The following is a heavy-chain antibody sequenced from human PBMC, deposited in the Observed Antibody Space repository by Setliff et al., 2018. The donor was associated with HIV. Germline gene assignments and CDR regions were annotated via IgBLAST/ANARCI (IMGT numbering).Heavy chain of an antibody. V-gene: IGHV4-31*03. J-gene: IGHJ5*02. D-gene: IGHD1-26*01. CDR2: IYNSGGT. CDR1: GGSISTGGYY. CDR3: AKEGNSVDNWLDP. Sequence: PSEILSLTCTVSGGSISTGGYYWSWIRQHPGKGLEWIGYIYNSGGTYYNPSLKSRITMSIDTSKNQFSLKLSSVTAADTAVYYCAKEGNSVDNWLDPWGPGTLVTSPQ.